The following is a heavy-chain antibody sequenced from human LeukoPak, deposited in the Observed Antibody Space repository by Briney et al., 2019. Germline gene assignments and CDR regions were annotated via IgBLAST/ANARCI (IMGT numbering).Heavy chain of an antibody. J-gene: IGHJ4*02. Sequence: GGSLRLSCAASGFTFSSYGMHWVRQAPGKGLEWVAFIRYDGSNKYYADSVKGRLTISRDNSKNTLYLQMNSLRAEDTAVYYCAKDCARDYYGSGTCLSYWGQGTLVTVSS. V-gene: IGHV3-30*02. CDR3: AKDCARDYYGSGTCLSY. CDR1: GFTFSSYG. D-gene: IGHD3-10*01. CDR2: IRYDGSNK.